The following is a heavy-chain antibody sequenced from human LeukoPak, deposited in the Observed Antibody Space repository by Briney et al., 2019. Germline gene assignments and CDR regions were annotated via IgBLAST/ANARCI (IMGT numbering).Heavy chain of an antibody. V-gene: IGHV3-64*01. J-gene: IGHJ3*02. Sequence: GGSLRLSYAASGFTFHSSSMHWVRQAPGKGLEYVSGISRNGSGTYSANSVKGRFTISRDNFKKTLYLQMGSLRPEDMAVYYCARGSGSYYDAFDIWGQGTMVTASS. D-gene: IGHD3-10*01. CDR2: ISRNGSGT. CDR1: GFTFHSSS. CDR3: ARGSGSYYDAFDI.